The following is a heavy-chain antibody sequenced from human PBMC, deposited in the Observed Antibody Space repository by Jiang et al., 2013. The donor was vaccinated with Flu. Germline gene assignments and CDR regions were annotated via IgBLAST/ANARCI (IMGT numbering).Heavy chain of an antibody. CDR3: AREGLYFDY. CDR1: GGSISSGSYY. Sequence: TLSLTCTVSGGSISSGSYYWSWIRQPAGKGLEWIGRIYTSGSTNYNPSLKSRVTISVDTSKNQFSLKLSSVTAADTAVYYCAREGLYFDYWGQGTLVTVSS. CDR2: IYTSGST. J-gene: IGHJ4*02. V-gene: IGHV4-61*02.